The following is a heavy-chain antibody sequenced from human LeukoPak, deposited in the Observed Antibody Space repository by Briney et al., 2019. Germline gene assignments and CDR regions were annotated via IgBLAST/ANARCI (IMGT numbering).Heavy chain of an antibody. J-gene: IGHJ6*03. D-gene: IGHD3-22*01. CDR3: AGFWIGSGSFVDDYYMDV. V-gene: IGHV3-74*01. Sequence: PGGSLRLSCEASGFTFSSYWMHWVRQPPGKGLVWVSRIDSDGSSTSYADSVKGRFTISRDNAKNSLYLQMKSLRAEDTAVYYCAGFWIGSGSFVDDYYMDVWGKGTTVTVSS. CDR1: GFTFSSYW. CDR2: IDSDGSST.